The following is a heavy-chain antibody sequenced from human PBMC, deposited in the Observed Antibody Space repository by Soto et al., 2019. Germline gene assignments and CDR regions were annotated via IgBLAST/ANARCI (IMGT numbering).Heavy chain of an antibody. D-gene: IGHD1-26*01. Sequence: SETLSLTCAVSGGSISSYYWSWIRQPPGKGLEWIGDIYYSGSTNYNPSLKSRVTISVDTYKNQFSLKLSSVTAADTAVYYCGSGIVGAASWFDPWGQGTLVTVSS. CDR1: GGSISSYY. V-gene: IGHV4-59*12. J-gene: IGHJ5*02. CDR3: GSGIVGAASWFDP. CDR2: IYYSGST.